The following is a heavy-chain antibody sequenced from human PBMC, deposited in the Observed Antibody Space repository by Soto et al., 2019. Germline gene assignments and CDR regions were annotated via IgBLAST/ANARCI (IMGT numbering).Heavy chain of an antibody. D-gene: IGHD3-3*01. CDR3: VRDFGWYFRSGYMDV. CDR2: INEDSSYI. Sequence: EVQLVESGGGLVKPGGSLRLSCAASGFSFISYSMNWVRQAPGKGLEWVSSINEDSSYIYYAHSLRGRFTISRDKTKDSLYLQRHSLRAEDTDVYYCVRDFGWYFRSGYMDVWGDGATVTVSS. V-gene: IGHV3-21*02. CDR1: GFSFISYS. J-gene: IGHJ6*03.